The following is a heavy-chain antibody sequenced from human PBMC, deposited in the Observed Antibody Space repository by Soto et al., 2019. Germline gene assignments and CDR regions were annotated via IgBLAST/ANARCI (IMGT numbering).Heavy chain of an antibody. D-gene: IGHD4-17*01. CDR3: AKAGDYGLFYFDY. V-gene: IGHV3-23*01. CDR1: GFTFSSYA. J-gene: IGHJ4*02. Sequence: PGGSLRLSCAESGFTFSSYAMSWVRQAPGKGLEWVSAISGSGGSTYYADSVKGRFTISRGNSKNTLYLQMNSLRAEDTAVYYCAKAGDYGLFYFDYWGQGTLVTVSS. CDR2: ISGSGGST.